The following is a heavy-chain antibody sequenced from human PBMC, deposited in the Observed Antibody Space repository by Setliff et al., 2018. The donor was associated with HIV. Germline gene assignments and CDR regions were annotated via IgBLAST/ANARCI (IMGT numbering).Heavy chain of an antibody. CDR1: GGSISGSTYY. V-gene: IGHV4-39*01. CDR3: ARGGTMIRGLDY. J-gene: IGHJ4*02. D-gene: IGHD3-10*01. Sequence: PSETLSLTCTVSGGSISGSTYYWGWIRQPPGKGLEWIGNIYYSASTYYNPSLKSRVTISADTSKNQFSLKLTSVTAADTAVYYCARGGTMIRGLDYWGQGTLVTVSS. CDR2: IYYSAST.